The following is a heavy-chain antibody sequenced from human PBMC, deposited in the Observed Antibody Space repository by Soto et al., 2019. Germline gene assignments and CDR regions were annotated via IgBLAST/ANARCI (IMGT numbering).Heavy chain of an antibody. J-gene: IGHJ6*02. CDR1: GGSISSYY. D-gene: IGHD3-16*02. CDR2: IYYSGST. V-gene: IGHV4-59*01. CDR3: AREYYVWGSYRSYNYYGMDV. Sequence: SETLSLTCTVSGGSISSYYWSWIRQPPGKGLEWIGYIYYSGSTNYNPSLKSRVTISVDTSKNQFSLKLSSVTAADTAVYYCAREYYVWGSYRSYNYYGMDVWGQGTTVTVSS.